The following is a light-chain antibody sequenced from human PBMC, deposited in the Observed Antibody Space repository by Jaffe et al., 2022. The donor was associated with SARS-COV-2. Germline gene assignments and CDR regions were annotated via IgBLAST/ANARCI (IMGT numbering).Light chain of an antibody. Sequence: DIQMTQSPSTLSASVGDRVTITCRASQSISSWLAWYQQKPGKAPKLLIYKASILESGVPSRLSGSGSGTEFTLTISSLQPDDFATYYCQQYNSYSYTFGQGTKLEIK. V-gene: IGKV1-5*03. J-gene: IGKJ2*01. CDR2: KAS. CDR3: QQYNSYSYT. CDR1: QSISSW.